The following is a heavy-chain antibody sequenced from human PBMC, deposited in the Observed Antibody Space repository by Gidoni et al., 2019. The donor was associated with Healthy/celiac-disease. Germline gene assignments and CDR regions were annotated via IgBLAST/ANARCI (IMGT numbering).Heavy chain of an antibody. J-gene: IGHJ6*03. CDR2: IYHSGST. Sequence: QLQLQESGSGLVKPSQTLSLTCAVSGGSISSGGYSWSWIRQPPGKGLEWIGYIYHSGSTYYNPSLKSRVTISVDRSKNQFSLKLSSVTAADTAVYYCARVGGYCSSTSCYPYYYYYMDVWGKGTTVTVSS. CDR1: GGSISSGGYS. CDR3: ARVGGYCSSTSCYPYYYYYMDV. D-gene: IGHD2-2*03. V-gene: IGHV4-30-2*01.